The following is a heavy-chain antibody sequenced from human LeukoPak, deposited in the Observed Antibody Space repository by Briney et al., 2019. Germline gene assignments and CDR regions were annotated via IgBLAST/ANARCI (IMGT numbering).Heavy chain of an antibody. J-gene: IGHJ4*02. Sequence: GGSLRLSCRASGFTLSVYGMHWVRQPPGRGLEWVAIIWHDGTDKYYADSVKGRFTVSRDNSRNTLYLQMSSLRVEDTAVYYCASDFSSCWVYYWGQGTLVTVSS. CDR1: GFTLSVYG. CDR3: ASDFSSCWVYY. CDR2: IWHDGTDK. D-gene: IGHD6-19*01. V-gene: IGHV3-33*01.